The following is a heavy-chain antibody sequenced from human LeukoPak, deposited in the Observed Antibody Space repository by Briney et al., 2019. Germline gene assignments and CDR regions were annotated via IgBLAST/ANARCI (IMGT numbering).Heavy chain of an antibody. J-gene: IGHJ1*01. CDR1: GGTFSSYA. V-gene: IGHV1-69*04. CDR2: IIPILGIA. CDR3: ARDPPPGIAAAGTHFQH. D-gene: IGHD6-13*01. Sequence: SVKVSCKASGGTFSSYAISWVRQAPGQGLEWMGRIIPILGIANYAQKFQGRVTITADKSTSTAYMELSSLRSEDTAVYYCARDPPPGIAAAGTHFQHWGQGTLVTVSS.